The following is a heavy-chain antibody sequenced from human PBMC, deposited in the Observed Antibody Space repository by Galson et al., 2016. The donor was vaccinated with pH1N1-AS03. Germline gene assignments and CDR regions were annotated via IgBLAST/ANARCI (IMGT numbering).Heavy chain of an antibody. Sequence: SLRLSCAASGFPFSGYSMNWVRQAPGKGLEWVSFISTTSSSIYYADSVKGRFTISRDNAKNSLFLQMNSLRDEDTAVYYCVRGDPVTAGGTGCDYWGQGTLVTVSS. V-gene: IGHV3-21*01. CDR1: GFPFSGYS. D-gene: IGHD6-13*01. CDR3: VRGDPVTAGGTGCDY. CDR2: ISTTSSSI. J-gene: IGHJ4*02.